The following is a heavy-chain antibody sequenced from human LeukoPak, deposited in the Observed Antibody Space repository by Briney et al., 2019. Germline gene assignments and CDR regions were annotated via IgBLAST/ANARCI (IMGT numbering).Heavy chain of an antibody. Sequence: PSETLSLTCAVDGGSFSGYYWSWIRQPPGKGLEWIGEINHSGSTNYNPSLKSRVTISVDTSKNQFSLKLSSVTAADTAVYYCAREWVGSGSYLSYYFDYWGQGTLVTVSS. J-gene: IGHJ4*02. CDR2: INHSGST. CDR3: AREWVGSGSYLSYYFDY. D-gene: IGHD3-10*01. CDR1: GGSFSGYY. V-gene: IGHV4-34*01.